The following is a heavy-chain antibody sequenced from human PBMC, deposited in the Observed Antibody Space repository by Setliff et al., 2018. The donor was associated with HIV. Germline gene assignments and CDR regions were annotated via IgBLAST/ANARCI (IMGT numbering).Heavy chain of an antibody. CDR2: IRYDGSNE. V-gene: IGHV3-30*02. CDR3: AKHIVGATRGYFDY. J-gene: IGHJ4*02. D-gene: IGHD1-26*01. Sequence: PGGSLRLSCAASGLTFSGYPMHWVRQAPGKGLEWVAFIRYDGSNEHYADSVKGRFTISRDNSKNTLALQMNSLRAEDTAVYYCAKHIVGATRGYFDYWGQGTLVTVS. CDR1: GLTFSGYP.